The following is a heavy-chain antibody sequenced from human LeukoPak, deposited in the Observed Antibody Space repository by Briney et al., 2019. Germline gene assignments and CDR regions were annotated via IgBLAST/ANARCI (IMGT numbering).Heavy chain of an antibody. J-gene: IGHJ6*03. V-gene: IGHV4-39*07. CDR2: IYYSGST. CDR1: GGSISSSSYY. CDR3: ARARVFGIAGYMDV. Sequence: PSETLSLTCTVSGGSISSSSYYWGWIRQPPGKGLEWIGSIYYSGSTYYNPSLKSRVTISVDTSKNQFSLKLSSVTAADTAVYYCARARVFGIAGYMDVWGKGTTVTVSS. D-gene: IGHD6-13*01.